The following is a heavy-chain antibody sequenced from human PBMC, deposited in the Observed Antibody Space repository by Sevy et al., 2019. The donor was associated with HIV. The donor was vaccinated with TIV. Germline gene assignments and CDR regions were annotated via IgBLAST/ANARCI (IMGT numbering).Heavy chain of an antibody. V-gene: IGHV3-23*01. CDR1: GFTFSSYA. CDR3: AKDPLHYHGLVTTLNY. Sequence: GGSLRLSCTASGFTFSSYAMNWVRQAPGKGLEWVSSINYNADNTYYVDSVKGRFTISRDNSKNTLYLQMNSLGAEDTAVYSCAKDPLHYHGLVTTLNYWGQGTLVTVSS. D-gene: IGHD4-4*01. CDR2: INYNADNT. J-gene: IGHJ4*02.